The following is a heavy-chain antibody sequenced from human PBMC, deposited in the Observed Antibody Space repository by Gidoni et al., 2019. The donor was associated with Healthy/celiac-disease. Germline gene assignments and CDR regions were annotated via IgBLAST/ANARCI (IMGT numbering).Heavy chain of an antibody. D-gene: IGHD3-22*01. Sequence: EVQLVESGGGLVQPGGPLRLSCAASGFTFSSCWMSGVRQAPGKGLEWVANIKQYGSEKYYVDSVKGRFTISRDNAKNSLYLQMNSLRAEDTAVYYCARGTNYYDSSGYYDYFDYWGQGTLVTVSS. CDR2: IKQYGSEK. CDR3: ARGTNYYDSSGYYDYFDY. V-gene: IGHV3-7*01. CDR1: GFTFSSCW. J-gene: IGHJ4*02.